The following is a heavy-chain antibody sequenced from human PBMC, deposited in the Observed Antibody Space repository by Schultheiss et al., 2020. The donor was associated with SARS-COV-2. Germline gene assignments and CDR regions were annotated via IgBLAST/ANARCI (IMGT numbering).Heavy chain of an antibody. V-gene: IGHV3-30*18. D-gene: IGHD5-18*01. J-gene: IGHJ4*02. CDR1: GFTFSSYG. CDR3: AKERYSYDAGYYFDY. Sequence: VGSLRLSCAASGFTFSSYGMHWVRQAPGKGLEWVAVISYDGSNKYYADSVKGRFTISRDNSKNTLYLQMNSLRAEDTAVYYCAKERYSYDAGYYFDYWGQGTLVTVSS. CDR2: ISYDGSNK.